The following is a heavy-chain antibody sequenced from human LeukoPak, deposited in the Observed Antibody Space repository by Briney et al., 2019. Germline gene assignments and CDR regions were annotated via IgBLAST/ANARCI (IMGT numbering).Heavy chain of an antibody. CDR3: ARGGSSGGYLPNYFDY. CDR2: INPNSGGT. V-gene: IGHV1-2*04. CDR1: GYTFTGYY. J-gene: IGHJ4*02. Sequence: ASVKVSCKASGYTFTGYYMHWGRQAPGQGLEWMGWINPNSGGTNYAQKFQGWVTMTRDTSISTAYTELSRLRSDDTAVYYCARGGSSGGYLPNYFDYWGQGTLVTVSS. D-gene: IGHD2-15*01.